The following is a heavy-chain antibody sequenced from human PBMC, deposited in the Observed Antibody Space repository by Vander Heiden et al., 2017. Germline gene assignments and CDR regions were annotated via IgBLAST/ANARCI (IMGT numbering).Heavy chain of an antibody. CDR1: EFIFSSAW. CDR2: IKSKADGGTT. V-gene: IGHV3-15*01. J-gene: IGHJ4*02. D-gene: IGHD3-10*01. Sequence: EVQLVESGGRLVTPGGSLKLPCTASEFIFSSAWMSWVRQAPGKWLEWVGRIKSKADGGTTDYAAPVKDRFTIFRDDSKNTLYLQMNSLKTDDTAFYYCTRPYGADHYFDYWGQGALVTVSS. CDR3: TRPYGADHYFDY.